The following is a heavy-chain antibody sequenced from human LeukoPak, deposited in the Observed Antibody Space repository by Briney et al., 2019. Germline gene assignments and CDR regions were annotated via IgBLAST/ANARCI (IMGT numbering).Heavy chain of an antibody. D-gene: IGHD3-10*01. CDR1: GGYISSYY. V-gene: IGHV4-59*01. J-gene: IGHJ4*02. CDR3: ARGFGEFPLDY. Sequence: SETLSLTCTVSGGYISSYYWSWIRQPPGKGLEWIGYIYYSGSTNYNPSLKSRVTISVDTSKNQFSLKLSSVTAADTAVYYCARGFGEFPLDYWGQGTLVTVSS. CDR2: IYYSGST.